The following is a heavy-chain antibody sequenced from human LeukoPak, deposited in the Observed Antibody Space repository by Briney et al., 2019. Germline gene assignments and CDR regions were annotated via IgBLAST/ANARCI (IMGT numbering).Heavy chain of an antibody. CDR1: GFTVSSNY. CDR3: ARASFWFDYSGYYFDY. V-gene: IGHV3-66*01. J-gene: IGHJ4*02. CDR2: IYSGGGT. D-gene: IGHD2-15*01. Sequence: VGSLRLSCAASGFTVSSNYMSWVRQAPGKGLEWVSVIYSGGGTYYADSVKGRFTISRDNSKNTVYLQMHSLRAEDTAVYYCARASFWFDYSGYYFDYWGQGTLVTVSS.